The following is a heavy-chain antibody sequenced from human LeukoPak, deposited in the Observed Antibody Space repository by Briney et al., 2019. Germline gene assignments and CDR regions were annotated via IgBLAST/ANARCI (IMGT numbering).Heavy chain of an antibody. CDR3: ARVLGGDYKGYYYGMDV. CDR1: EYTFTGYY. Sequence: ASVKVSCKASEYTFTGYYMHWVRQAPGQGLEWMGWINPNSGGTNYAQKFQGRVTMTRDTSISTAYMELSRLRSDDTAVYYCARVLGGDYKGYYYGMDVWGQGTTVTVSS. J-gene: IGHJ6*02. V-gene: IGHV1-2*02. CDR2: INPNSGGT. D-gene: IGHD2-21*02.